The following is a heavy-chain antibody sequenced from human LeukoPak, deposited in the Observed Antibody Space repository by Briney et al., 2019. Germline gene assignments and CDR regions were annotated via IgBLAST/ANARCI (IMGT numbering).Heavy chain of an antibody. CDR1: GFNFSRYW. D-gene: IGHD3-10*01. CDR2: IKQDGSFI. J-gene: IGHJ4*02. V-gene: IGHV3-7*01. CDR3: AKDRGWTTFDS. Sequence: GGSLRLSCAASGFNFSRYWMTWVRQAPGEGLEFVANIKQDGSFINYVDSVKGRFTISRDNAKNSVYLQMNSLRVEDTAVYYCAKDRGWTTFDSWGQGTLAAVSS.